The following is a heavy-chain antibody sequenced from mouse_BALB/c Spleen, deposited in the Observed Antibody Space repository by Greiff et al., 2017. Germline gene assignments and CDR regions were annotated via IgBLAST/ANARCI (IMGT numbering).Heavy chain of an antibody. V-gene: IGHV1S137*01. Sequence: QVHVKQSGAELVRPGVSVKISCKGSGYTFTDYAMHWVKQSHAKSLEWIGVISTYYGDASYNQKFKGKATMTVDKSSSTAYMELARLTSEDSAIYYCARPTATSYFDYWGQGTTLTVSS. CDR2: ISTYYGDA. D-gene: IGHD1-2*01. J-gene: IGHJ2*01. CDR1: GYTFTDYA. CDR3: ARPTATSYFDY.